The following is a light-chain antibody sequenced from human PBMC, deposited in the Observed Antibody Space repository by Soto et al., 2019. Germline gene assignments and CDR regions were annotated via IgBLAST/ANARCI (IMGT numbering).Light chain of an antibody. J-gene: IGLJ1*01. V-gene: IGLV1-40*01. CDR1: SSNIGTGSD. CDR3: QSFDSSLSAYV. Sequence: QSVLTQSPSVSGAPGQRVTISCTGSSSNIGTGSDVRWYQHLQGAAPRLLLYGNNNRPSGVPDRFSGSKSGTSASLAITGLQAEDEADYYCQSFDSSLSAYVFGPGTKLTVL. CDR2: GNN.